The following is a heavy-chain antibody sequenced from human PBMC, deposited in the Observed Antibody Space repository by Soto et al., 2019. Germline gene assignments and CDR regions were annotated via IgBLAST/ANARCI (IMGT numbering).Heavy chain of an antibody. Sequence: EVQLLESGGGLVQPGGSLRLSCAASGFTFSSYAMSWVLQAPGKGLEWVSAISGSGGSTYYADSVKGRFTISRDNSKNTLYLQMNSLRAEDTAVYYCAKGVVPAAIGQYNWFDPWGQGTLVTVSS. CDR2: ISGSGGST. V-gene: IGHV3-23*01. D-gene: IGHD2-2*02. J-gene: IGHJ5*02. CDR3: AKGVVPAAIGQYNWFDP. CDR1: GFTFSSYA.